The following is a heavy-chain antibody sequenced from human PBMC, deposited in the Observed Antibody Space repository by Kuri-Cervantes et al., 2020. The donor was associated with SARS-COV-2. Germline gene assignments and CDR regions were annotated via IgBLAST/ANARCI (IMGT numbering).Heavy chain of an antibody. CDR3: ARDEDSYDAAGYFGY. Sequence: GGSLRLSCAASGFSFRNYAMSWVRQAPGKGLEWVSAISGSGGSTYYADSAKGRFTISRDNSKNTLYLQMNSLRAEDTAVYYCARDEDSYDAAGYFGYWGQGTLVTVSS. V-gene: IGHV3-23*01. D-gene: IGHD5-18*01. J-gene: IGHJ4*02. CDR1: GFSFRNYA. CDR2: ISGSGGST.